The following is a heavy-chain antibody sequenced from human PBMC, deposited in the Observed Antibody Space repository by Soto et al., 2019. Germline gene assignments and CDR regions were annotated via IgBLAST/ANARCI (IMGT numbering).Heavy chain of an antibody. V-gene: IGHV3-23*01. Sequence: LRLSCAASGFTFSSYAMGWVRQAPGKGLEWVSAISGSGGSTYYADSVKGRFTISRDNSKNTLYLQMNSLRAEDTAVYYCAKDRGSSSYYYYYGMDVWGQGTTVTVSS. J-gene: IGHJ6*02. CDR2: ISGSGGST. CDR1: GFTFSSYA. D-gene: IGHD6-6*01. CDR3: AKDRGSSSYYYYYGMDV.